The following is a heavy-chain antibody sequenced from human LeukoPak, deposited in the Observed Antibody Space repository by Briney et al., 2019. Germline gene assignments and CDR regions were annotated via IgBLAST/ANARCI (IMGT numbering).Heavy chain of an antibody. CDR2: IYYSGHT. Sequence: SETLSLTCTVSGGSNSSASYYCGWVRQPPGEGREWIVSIYYSGHTYYNPSLKSRVSISVHPTNNQFSLKLSSVTAADTAVYYCASQPYYDILTGYSHFDYWGQGTLVTVSS. CDR3: ASQPYYDILTGYSHFDY. D-gene: IGHD3-9*01. CDR1: GGSNSSASYY. V-gene: IGHV4-39*01. J-gene: IGHJ4*02.